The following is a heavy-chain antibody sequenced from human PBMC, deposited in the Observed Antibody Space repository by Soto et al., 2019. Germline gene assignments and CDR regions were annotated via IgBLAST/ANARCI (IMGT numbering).Heavy chain of an antibody. V-gene: IGHV1-18*01. J-gene: IGHJ4*02. D-gene: IGHD3-22*01. CDR2: ISAYNGNT. CDR1: GYTFTSYG. CDR3: ASLGSYDSSGYYSEY. Sequence: QVQLVQSGAEVKKPGASVKVSCKASGYTFTSYGISWVRQDPGQGLEWMGWISAYNGNTNYAQKLQGRVTMTTDTSTSTAYMELRSLRSDDTAVYYCASLGSYDSSGYYSEYWGQGTLVTVSS.